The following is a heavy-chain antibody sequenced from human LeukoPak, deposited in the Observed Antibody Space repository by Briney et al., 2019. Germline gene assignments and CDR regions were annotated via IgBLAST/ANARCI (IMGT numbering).Heavy chain of an antibody. D-gene: IGHD1-26*01. Sequence: GGSLRLSCAVSGFTFSHYGMNWVRQSPGKGLEWVSSISSGSTYIHYSDSMKGRFTISRDNAKNSLFLQINSLKAEDTAVYFCAREKSGSFPRVVFDLWGQGALVTVSS. V-gene: IGHV3-21*01. CDR1: GFTFSHYG. CDR3: AREKSGSFPRVVFDL. J-gene: IGHJ4*02. CDR2: ISSGSTYI.